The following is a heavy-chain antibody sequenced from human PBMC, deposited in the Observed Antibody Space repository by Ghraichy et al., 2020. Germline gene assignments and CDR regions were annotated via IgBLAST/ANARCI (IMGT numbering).Heavy chain of an antibody. Sequence: GALRLSCGASGFTFKNYWMHRVRQAPGKGLVWGSRNDTDGTGTSYADSVKGRFTISIDNAKNTVYLEINNLRAEETAVYYCGSVVAYWVLGTLVTVS. CDR3: GSVVAY. V-gene: IGHV3-74*01. CDR1: GFTFKNYW. D-gene: IGHD2-21*01. J-gene: IGHJ4*02. CDR2: NDTDGTGT.